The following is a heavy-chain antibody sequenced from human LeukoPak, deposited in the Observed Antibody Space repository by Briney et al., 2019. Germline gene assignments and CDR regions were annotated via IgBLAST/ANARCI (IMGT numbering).Heavy chain of an antibody. CDR1: GYTFSSYD. V-gene: IGHV1-8*01. CDR2: MNPNSGNT. Sequence: ASVKVSWKASGYTFSSYDINWVRQATGQGIEWMGWMNPNSGNTGYAQKFQGRVTMTRNTSISTAYMELSSLRSEDTAVYYCAIGRRYYDSNGYYDYWYFDLWGRGTLVTVSS. J-gene: IGHJ2*01. CDR3: AIGRRYYDSNGYYDYWYFDL. D-gene: IGHD3-22*01.